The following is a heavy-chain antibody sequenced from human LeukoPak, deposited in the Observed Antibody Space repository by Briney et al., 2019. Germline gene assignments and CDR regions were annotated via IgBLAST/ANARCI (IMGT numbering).Heavy chain of an antibody. Sequence: VASVKVSCKASGYTFTSYDINWVRQAPGQGLEWMGWINPNSGGTNYAQKFQGRVTMTRDTSISTAYMELSRLRSDDTAVYYCARLGDYYGSGSLYNWFDPWGQGTLVTVSS. D-gene: IGHD3-10*01. J-gene: IGHJ5*02. CDR1: GYTFTSYD. CDR2: INPNSGGT. CDR3: ARLGDYYGSGSLYNWFDP. V-gene: IGHV1-2*02.